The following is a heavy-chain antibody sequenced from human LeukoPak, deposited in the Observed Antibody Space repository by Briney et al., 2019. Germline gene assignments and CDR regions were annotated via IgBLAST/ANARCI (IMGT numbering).Heavy chain of an antibody. D-gene: IGHD6-19*01. J-gene: IGHJ4*02. CDR1: GFTFSNYA. Sequence: GGSLRLSCAASGFTFSNYAVSWVRQAPGKGLEWVSAISASGGSTYYADSVKGWFTISRDNSKHTLYLQMNSLRAEDTAVYYCAKDFSSGWPGYFDYWAREPWSPSPQ. CDR3: AKDFSSGWPGYFDY. V-gene: IGHV3-23*01. CDR2: ISASGGST.